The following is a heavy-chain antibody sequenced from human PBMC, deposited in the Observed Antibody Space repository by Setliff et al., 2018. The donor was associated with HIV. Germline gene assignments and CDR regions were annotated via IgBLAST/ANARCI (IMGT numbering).Heavy chain of an antibody. CDR2: INPNSGGT. V-gene: IGHV1-2*06. Sequence: ASVKVSCKASGYTFTGYYMHWVRQAPGQGLEWMGRINPNSGGTKYAQKFQGRVTMTRDTSISTAYMELSRLISDDTAVYYCARDWTYCGSPSCSSWVDPWGQGTLVTVSS. CDR3: ARDWTYCGSPSCSSWVDP. CDR1: GYTFTGYY. J-gene: IGHJ5*02. D-gene: IGHD2-2*01.